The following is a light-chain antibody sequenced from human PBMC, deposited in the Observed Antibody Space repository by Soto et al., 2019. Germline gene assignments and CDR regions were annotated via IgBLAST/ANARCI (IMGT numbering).Light chain of an antibody. J-gene: IGKJ4*01. Sequence: RASQSVSSNLAWYQQKPGQAPRLLIYDASNRATGIPARFSGFVFGTDIPLTFSRREPEFLAVYYCQPYSYSPLSFRAGTEVDI. CDR2: DAS. V-gene: IGKV3-20*01. CDR3: QPYSYSPLS. CDR1: QSVSSN.